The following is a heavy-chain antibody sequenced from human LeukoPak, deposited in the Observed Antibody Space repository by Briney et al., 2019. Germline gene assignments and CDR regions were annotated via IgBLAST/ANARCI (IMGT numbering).Heavy chain of an antibody. CDR3: ARVLHAPYLIDS. J-gene: IGHJ4*02. Sequence: SETLSLTCTVSDSSITSTYYWAWFRQPPGKGREWVATVFRLQTVRTFNNPSLESRVTLSLDPSQSRFSLNLTSVTAADTALYFCARVLHAPYLIDSWGQGTLVTVSS. D-gene: IGHD2-8*01. V-gene: IGHV4-38-2*02. CDR2: VFRLQTVRT. CDR1: DSSITSTYY.